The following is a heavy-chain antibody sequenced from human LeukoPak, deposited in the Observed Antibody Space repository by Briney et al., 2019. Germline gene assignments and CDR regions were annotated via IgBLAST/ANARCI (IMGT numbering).Heavy chain of an antibody. D-gene: IGHD5-12*01. CDR3: ARGVGGIVATIKRYGEPYYFDY. Sequence: KVSCKASGGTFSSYAISWVRQAPGQGLEWMGRIIPIFGTANYAQKFQGRVTITTDESTSTAYMELSSLRSEDTAVYYCARGVGGIVATIKRYGEPYYFDYWGQGALVTVSS. CDR1: GGTFSSYA. V-gene: IGHV1-69*05. CDR2: IIPIFGTA. J-gene: IGHJ4*02.